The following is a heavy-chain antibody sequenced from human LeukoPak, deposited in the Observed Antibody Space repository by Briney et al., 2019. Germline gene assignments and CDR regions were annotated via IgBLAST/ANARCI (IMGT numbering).Heavy chain of an antibody. CDR2: INPSGGNT. J-gene: IGHJ6*02. CDR3: AREVTVTLDV. V-gene: IGHV1-46*01. D-gene: IGHD4-17*01. CDR1: GGTFSSYA. Sequence: VASVTVSCTASGGTFSSYAISWVRQAPGQGLEWMGIINPSGGNTSYAQKFQGRVTMTRDTSTSTVYMELSSLRSEDTAVYYCAREVTVTLDVWGQGTTVTVSS.